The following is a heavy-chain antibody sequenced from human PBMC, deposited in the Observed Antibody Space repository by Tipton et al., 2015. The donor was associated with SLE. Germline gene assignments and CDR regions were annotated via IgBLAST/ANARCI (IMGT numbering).Heavy chain of an antibody. CDR1: GASISIYY. V-gene: IGHV4-4*07. D-gene: IGHD6-19*01. CDR3: ASSYSSYYFSYFFDF. CDR2: IYSSGST. Sequence: TLSLTCTVSGASISIYYWTWIRQPAGKGLEWVGRIYSSGSTNYNPSLKSRVTMSVDTSKNQFSLRLSSVTAADTAVYYCASSYSSYYFSYFFDFWGQGTLVTVSA. J-gene: IGHJ4*02.